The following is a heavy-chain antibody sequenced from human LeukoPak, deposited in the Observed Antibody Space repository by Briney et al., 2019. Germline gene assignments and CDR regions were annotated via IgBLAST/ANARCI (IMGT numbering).Heavy chain of an antibody. Sequence: NPSETLSLTCTVSGGSVGSGNHFWTWIRQPPGKGLEWIGYIHDSGSTNYNTSLWSRVTISIDTSKNQFSLELISVTAADTAVYYCTRYRETWGQIHWGQGTLAIVSS. CDR1: GGSVGSGNHF. V-gene: IGHV4-61*01. CDR3: TRYRETWGQIH. D-gene: IGHD3-16*01. J-gene: IGHJ1*01. CDR2: IHDSGST.